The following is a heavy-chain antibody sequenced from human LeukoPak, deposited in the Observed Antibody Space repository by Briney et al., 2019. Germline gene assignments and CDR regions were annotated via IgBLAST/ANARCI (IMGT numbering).Heavy chain of an antibody. CDR2: IYYSGST. J-gene: IGHJ6*02. V-gene: IGHV4-31*03. CDR3: ARGRGV. CDR1: GGSISSGAYP. Sequence: SQTLSLTCTVSGGSISSGAYPWSWIRQHPGEGLEWIGYIYYSGSTYYNPPLKSRVSISVDTSKNQFSLKLSSVTAADTAVYYCARGRGVWGQGTTVTVSS.